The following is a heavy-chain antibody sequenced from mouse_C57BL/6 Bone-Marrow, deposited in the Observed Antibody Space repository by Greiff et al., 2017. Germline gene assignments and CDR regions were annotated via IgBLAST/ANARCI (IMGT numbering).Heavy chain of an antibody. CDR3: TTRIYYGNYDFDY. J-gene: IGHJ2*01. D-gene: IGHD2-1*01. CDR2: IDPENGDT. CDR1: GFNIKDDY. Sequence: EVKLLESGAELVRPGASVKLSCTASGFNIKDDYMHWVKQRPEQGLEWIGWIDPENGDTEYASKFQGKATITADTSSNTAYLQLSSLTSEYTAVYYCTTRIYYGNYDFDYWGQGTTRTVAS. V-gene: IGHV14-4*01.